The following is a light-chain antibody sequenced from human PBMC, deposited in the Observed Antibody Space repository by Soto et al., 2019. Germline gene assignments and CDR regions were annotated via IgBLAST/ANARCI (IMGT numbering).Light chain of an antibody. CDR1: ISDVGGYNY. CDR3: SSYAGSSNV. Sequence: QSVLTQPPSASGSPGHSVAISCTGTISDVGGYNYVSWYQQYPGKAPKLMIYEVNKRPSGIPDRFSGSKSGNTASLTVSGLQAEDEADYYCSSYAGSSNVFGTGTKLTVL. CDR2: EVN. V-gene: IGLV2-8*01. J-gene: IGLJ1*01.